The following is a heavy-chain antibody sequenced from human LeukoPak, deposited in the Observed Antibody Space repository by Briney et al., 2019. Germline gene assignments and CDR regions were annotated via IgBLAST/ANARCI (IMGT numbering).Heavy chain of an antibody. CDR2: IYYSGST. V-gene: IGHV4-59*08. D-gene: IGHD4-17*01. J-gene: IGHJ4*02. CDR1: GGSISSYY. Sequence: PSETLSLTCTVSGGSISSYYWSWIRQPPGKGLEWIGYIYYSGSTNYNPSLKRRVTISVDTSKNQFSLKLSSVTPADTAVYYCAGGTTVTTVSCDYWGQGTLVTVSS. CDR3: AGGTTVTTVSCDY.